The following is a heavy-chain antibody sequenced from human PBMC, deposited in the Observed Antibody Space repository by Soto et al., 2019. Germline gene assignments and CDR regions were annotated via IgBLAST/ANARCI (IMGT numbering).Heavy chain of an antibody. CDR2: ISAYNGNT. D-gene: IGHD3-3*01. CDR1: GYTFSSYG. Sequence: ASVKVSCKASGYTFSSYGFSWVRQAPGQGLEWMGWISAYNGNTNYAQKLQGRVTMTTDTSTSTAYMELGSLRSDDTAVYYCASSCEAYYDFWRGHGGAFAIWGKGTMVTVSS. V-gene: IGHV1-18*04. CDR3: ASSCEAYYDFWRGHGGAFAI. J-gene: IGHJ3*02.